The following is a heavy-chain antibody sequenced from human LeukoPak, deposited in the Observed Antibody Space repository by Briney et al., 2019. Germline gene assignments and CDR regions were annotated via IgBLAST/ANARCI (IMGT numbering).Heavy chain of an antibody. V-gene: IGHV4-39*01. CDR2: IYYSGST. CDR3: ARPSYYYDSSGYPLGMDV. CDR1: GGSISSSSYY. D-gene: IGHD3-22*01. Sequence: SETPSLTCTVSGGSISSSSYYWGWIRQPPGKGPEWIGSIYYSGSTYYNPSLKSRVTISVDTSKNQFSLKLSSVTAADTAVYYCARPSYYYDSSGYPLGMDVWGQGTTVTVSS. J-gene: IGHJ6*02.